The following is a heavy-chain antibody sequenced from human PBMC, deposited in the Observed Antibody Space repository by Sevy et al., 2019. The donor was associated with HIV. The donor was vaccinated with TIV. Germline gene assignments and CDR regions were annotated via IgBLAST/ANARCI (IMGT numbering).Heavy chain of an antibody. CDR3: ARRIRYDSSGYGFYFDH. CDR1: GFTFSSYW. Sequence: GGSLRLSCAASGFTFSSYWMSWVRQAPGKGLEWVANIKQDGSEKYYVDSVKGRFTISRDNAKNSLYLQMNSLRAEDTAVYYCARRIRYDSSGYGFYFDHWGQGTLVTVSS. D-gene: IGHD3-22*01. CDR2: IKQDGSEK. J-gene: IGHJ4*02. V-gene: IGHV3-7*01.